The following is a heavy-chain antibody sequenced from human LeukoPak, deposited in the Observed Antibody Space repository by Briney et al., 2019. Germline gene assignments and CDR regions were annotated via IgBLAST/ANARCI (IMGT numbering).Heavy chain of an antibody. V-gene: IGHV4-4*07. CDR1: GGSISSYY. CDR2: IYTSGST. CDR3: ARDRIGSSGWYPVEYWYFDL. J-gene: IGHJ2*01. Sequence: NTSETLSLTCTVSGGSISSYYWSWIRQPAGKGLEWIVRIYTSGSTNYNPSLKSRVTMSVDTSKNQFSLKLSSVTAADTAVYYCARDRIGSSGWYPVEYWYFDLWGRGTLVTVSS. D-gene: IGHD6-19*01.